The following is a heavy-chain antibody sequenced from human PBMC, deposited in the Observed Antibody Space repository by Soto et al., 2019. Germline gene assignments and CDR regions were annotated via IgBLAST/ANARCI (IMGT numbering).Heavy chain of an antibody. CDR3: AKRLCSKTSCYTLCVNNAMDV. CDR2: ISGSGSST. Sequence: PGGSLRLSCAASGFTFQKYAMMWVRQAPGKGLERVSGISGSGSSTDYADSVKGRFTVSRGNSKRMLFLQMSSLRAEDTAVYYCAKRLCSKTSCYTLCVNNAMDVWGQGTSVTVSS. V-gene: IGHV3-23*01. CDR1: GFTFQKYA. D-gene: IGHD2-2*01. J-gene: IGHJ6*02.